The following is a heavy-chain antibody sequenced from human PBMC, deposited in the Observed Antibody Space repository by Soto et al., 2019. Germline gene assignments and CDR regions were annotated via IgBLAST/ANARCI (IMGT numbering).Heavy chain of an antibody. D-gene: IGHD5-12*01. V-gene: IGHV3-23*01. J-gene: IGHJ4*02. CDR2: ISTGGGT. Sequence: GGSLRLSCAASGFTFTTYAMNWVRQAPGKGLECVSTISTGGGTYYADSVKGRFTISRDNSKNTLYLQMNSLRAEDTAVYYCSGAYGSGYYYFDYWGQGTLVTVSS. CDR1: GFTFTTYA. CDR3: SGAYGSGYYYFDY.